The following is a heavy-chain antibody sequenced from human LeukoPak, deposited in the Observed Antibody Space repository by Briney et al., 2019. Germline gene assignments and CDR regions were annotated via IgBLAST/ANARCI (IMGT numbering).Heavy chain of an antibody. CDR3: VKQNYYDSSGYYYSPFDY. D-gene: IGHD3-22*01. V-gene: IGHV3-23*01. CDR2: ISGSGGST. J-gene: IGHJ4*02. Sequence: GGSLRLSCAASGFTFSSYAMSWVRQAPGKGLEWVSAISGSGGSTYYADSVKGRFTISRDNSKNTLYLQMNSLRAEDTAVYYCVKQNYYDSSGYYYSPFDYWGQGTLVTVSS. CDR1: GFTFSSYA.